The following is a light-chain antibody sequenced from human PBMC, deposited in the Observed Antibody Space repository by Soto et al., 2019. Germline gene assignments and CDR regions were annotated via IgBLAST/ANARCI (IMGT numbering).Light chain of an antibody. CDR1: QDISNY. CDR2: DAS. V-gene: IGKV1-33*01. J-gene: IGKJ2*01. CDR3: QQYDNHPPYT. Sequence: DIQMTQSPSSLSASVGDRVTITCQASQDISNYLNWYQQKPGKAPKLLIYDASNLETGVPSRFSGSGSETDFTFTISSLQPEDTATYYCQQYDNHPPYTFGQGTKLEIK.